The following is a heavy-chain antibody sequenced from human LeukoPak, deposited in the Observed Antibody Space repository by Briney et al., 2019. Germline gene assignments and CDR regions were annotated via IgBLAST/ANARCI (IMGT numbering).Heavy chain of an antibody. CDR3: TTARNL. D-gene: IGHD2/OR15-2a*01. Sequence: GGSLRLSCAASGFTFSNAGMSWVRQAPGKGLEWVGRIKSNTDGGTTDYAAPVKGRFATSRDDSKNTLYLQMNSPKTEDTAVYYCTTARNLWGQGTLVTVSS. V-gene: IGHV3-15*01. CDR2: IKSNTDGGTT. CDR1: GFTFSNAG. J-gene: IGHJ4*02.